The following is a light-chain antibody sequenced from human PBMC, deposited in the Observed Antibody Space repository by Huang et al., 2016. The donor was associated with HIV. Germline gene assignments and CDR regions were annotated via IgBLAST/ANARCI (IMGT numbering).Light chain of an antibody. Sequence: DIQLTQSPASVAVSVGDTVTVTCRATQAISNSLAWYPQKPGTAPKLLVSAASSLETGVPARFSGRGSGTTYSFTITSLQPADFASYYCQQYYASPRTFGQGTVVEVK. CDR2: AAS. CDR3: QQYYASPRT. J-gene: IGKJ1*01. CDR1: QAISNS. V-gene: IGKV1-NL1*01.